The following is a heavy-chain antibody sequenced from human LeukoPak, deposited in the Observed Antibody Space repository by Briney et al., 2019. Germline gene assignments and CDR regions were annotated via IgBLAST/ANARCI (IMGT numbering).Heavy chain of an antibody. J-gene: IGHJ4*02. D-gene: IGHD6-19*01. CDR3: ARERFRSGWYDY. Sequence: GGSLRLSCAASGFTVSSNYMSWVRQAPGKGLGWVSVIYSGGSTYYADSVKGRFTISRDYSKNTLYLQMNSLRAEDTAVYYCARERFRSGWYDYWGQGTLVTVSS. V-gene: IGHV3-53*01. CDR2: IYSGGST. CDR1: GFTVSSNY.